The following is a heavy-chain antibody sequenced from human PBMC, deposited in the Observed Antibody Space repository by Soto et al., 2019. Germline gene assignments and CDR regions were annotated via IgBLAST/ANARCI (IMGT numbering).Heavy chain of an antibody. CDR2: IYTEGTT. Sequence: EVQLVESGGGLIQPGGSLRLSCVASGLTVSHNYMAWVRQAPEMGLEWVSIIYTEGTTYYADSVKGRFTISRISSKNTRFLQMDSLRSEDTAVYYCVRPRPSGENYGMDVWGQGTKVTVSS. CDR3: VRPRPSGENYGMDV. CDR1: GLTVSHNY. J-gene: IGHJ6*01. D-gene: IGHD3-16*01. V-gene: IGHV3-53*01.